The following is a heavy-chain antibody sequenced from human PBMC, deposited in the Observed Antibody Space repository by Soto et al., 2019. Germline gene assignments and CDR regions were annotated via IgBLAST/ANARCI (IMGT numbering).Heavy chain of an antibody. J-gene: IGHJ5*02. CDR3: SRRGPMVTAIPFWFDP. CDR1: GYTFTSYG. V-gene: IGHV1-18*01. Sequence: QVQLVQSGAEVKKPGASVKVSCKASGYTFTSYGISWVRQAPGQGLEWMGWISAYNGNTNYAQKLQGRVTMTTDTATSTAYMELRSLRSDDTAMYYCSRRGPMVTAIPFWFDPWGQGTLVTVSS. CDR2: ISAYNGNT. D-gene: IGHD2-21*02.